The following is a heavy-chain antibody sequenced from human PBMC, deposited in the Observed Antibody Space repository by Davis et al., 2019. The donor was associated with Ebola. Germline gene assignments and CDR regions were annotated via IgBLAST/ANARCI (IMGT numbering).Heavy chain of an antibody. D-gene: IGHD6-19*01. Sequence: GESLKISCAASGFRFNAYAMSWVRQAPGKGLEWVSTINIGADTTWHADSVRGRFTISRVNSKNTLFLQMNSLRAEDTALYYCAKDLSGYSSGWYGGGWFDPWGQGTLVTVSS. CDR3: AKDLSGYSSGWYGGGWFDP. CDR1: GFRFNAYA. J-gene: IGHJ5*02. CDR2: INIGADTT. V-gene: IGHV3-23*01.